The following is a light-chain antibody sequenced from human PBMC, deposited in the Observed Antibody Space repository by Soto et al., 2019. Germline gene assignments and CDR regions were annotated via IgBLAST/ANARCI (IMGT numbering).Light chain of an antibody. CDR1: QSVSSN. CDR2: GES. CDR3: HYYNNWPPWT. V-gene: IGKV3-15*01. Sequence: EIVMPQYPATLSSSPGERATLSCRSSQSVSSNFAWDQQKPGQAPRRLLYGESTRSTGIPARFSGSGSGTAINHTISSLQSEDFAGSYCHYYNNWPPWTCGQGTKVEIK. J-gene: IGKJ1*01.